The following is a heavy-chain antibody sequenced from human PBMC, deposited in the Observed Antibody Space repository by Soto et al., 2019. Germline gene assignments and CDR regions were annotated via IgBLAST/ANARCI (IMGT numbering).Heavy chain of an antibody. D-gene: IGHD6-19*01. V-gene: IGHV3-23*01. CDR3: AKTANGWFSAFDI. CDR1: RFTFSSYA. CDR2: ISGSGGTT. Sequence: EVQLLESGGGLVQPGGSLRLSCAATRFTFSSYAIRWVRQAPGKGLEWVSAISGSGGTTYYADSVKGRFTFSRDNSKNTLYLQMYSLRAEDTAVYYCAKTANGWFSAFDIWGQGTMVTVSS. J-gene: IGHJ3*02.